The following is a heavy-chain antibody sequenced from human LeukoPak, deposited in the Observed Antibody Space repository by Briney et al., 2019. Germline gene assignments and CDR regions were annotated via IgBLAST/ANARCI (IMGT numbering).Heavy chain of an antibody. D-gene: IGHD4-17*01. J-gene: IGHJ1*01. CDR1: GFTFSSYP. Sequence: GRSLRLSCAASGFTFSSYPLHWVRQAPGKGLEWVAVISFDGSNQYYADSVKGRFTIYRDNFKNTVYLQMNSLRAEETAVYYCAKSHPPTVTTEEGEYLQHWGQGTLVTVSS. CDR2: ISFDGSNQ. CDR3: AKSHPPTVTTEEGEYLQH. V-gene: IGHV3-30*18.